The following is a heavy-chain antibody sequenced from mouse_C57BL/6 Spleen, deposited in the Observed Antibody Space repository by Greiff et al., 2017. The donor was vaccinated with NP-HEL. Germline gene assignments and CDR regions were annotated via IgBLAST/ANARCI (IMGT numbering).Heavy chain of an antibody. CDR3: APSRPYYAMDY. CDR2: INPSNGGT. D-gene: IGHD6-1*01. J-gene: IGHJ4*01. Sequence: QVQLQQPGTELVKPGASVKLSCKASGYTFTSYWMHWVKQRPGQGLEWIGNINPSNGGTNYNEKFKSKATLTVDKYTSTAYMQLSSLTSEDSAVYYCAPSRPYYAMDYWGQGTSVTVSS. CDR1: GYTFTSYW. V-gene: IGHV1-53*01.